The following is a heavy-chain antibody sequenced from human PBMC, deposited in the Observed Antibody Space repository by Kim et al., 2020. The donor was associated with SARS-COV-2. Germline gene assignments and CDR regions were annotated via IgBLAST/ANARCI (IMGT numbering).Heavy chain of an antibody. Sequence: DSGKGRFTISRDTPKNSRYMQMKSLRAEDTALYYCAKATRRYYPSAYPDYWGQGTLVTVSS. J-gene: IGHJ4*02. CDR3: AKATRRYYPSAYPDY. V-gene: IGHV3-9*01. D-gene: IGHD1-26*01.